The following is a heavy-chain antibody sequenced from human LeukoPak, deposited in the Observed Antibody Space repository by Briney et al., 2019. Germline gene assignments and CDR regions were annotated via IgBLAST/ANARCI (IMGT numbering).Heavy chain of an antibody. D-gene: IGHD3-10*01. J-gene: IGHJ4*02. V-gene: IGHV3-23*01. CDR1: GFTFSSYG. Sequence: GGSLRLSCAASGFTFSSYGMSWVRQAPGKGLEWVSAISGSGGSTYYADSVKGRFTISRDNSKNTLYLQMNSLRAEDTAVYYCARDFTMVRGVIDYWGQGTLVTVSS. CDR2: ISGSGGST. CDR3: ARDFTMVRGVIDY.